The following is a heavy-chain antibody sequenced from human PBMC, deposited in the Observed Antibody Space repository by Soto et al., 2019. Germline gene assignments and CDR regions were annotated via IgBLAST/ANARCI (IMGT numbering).Heavy chain of an antibody. CDR3: AGWEKLEPPDFDY. J-gene: IGHJ4*02. V-gene: IGHV4-39*01. Sequence: PSETLSLTCIVSGGSISSSNYYWGWIRQPPGKGLEWIGSIYYSGTTYYNPSLKSRVTISVDTSKNQFSLKLSSVTAADTAVYYCAGWEKLEPPDFDYWGQGTLVT. CDR2: IYYSGTT. D-gene: IGHD1-26*01. CDR1: GGSISSSNYY.